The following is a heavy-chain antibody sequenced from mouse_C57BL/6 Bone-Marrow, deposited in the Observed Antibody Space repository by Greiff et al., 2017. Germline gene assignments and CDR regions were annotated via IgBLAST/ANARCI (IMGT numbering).Heavy chain of an antibody. CDR1: GYTFTSYG. Sequence: QVQLKESGAELARPGASVKLSCKASGYTFTSYGISWVKQRTGQGLEWIGEIYPRSGNTYYNEKFKGKATLTADKSSSTAYMALRSLTSEDSVVYFCARGLPPFFDYWGQGTTLTVSS. J-gene: IGHJ2*01. CDR2: IYPRSGNT. CDR3: ARGLPPFFDY. D-gene: IGHD2-2*01. V-gene: IGHV1-81*01.